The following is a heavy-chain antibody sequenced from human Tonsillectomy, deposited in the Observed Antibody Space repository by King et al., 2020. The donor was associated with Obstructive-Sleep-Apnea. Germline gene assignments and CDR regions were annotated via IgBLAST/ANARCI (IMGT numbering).Heavy chain of an antibody. Sequence: VQLVESGGGLVKPGGSLRLSCAASGFTFSSYSMNWVRQAPGKGLEWVSSISSSSSYIYYADSVKGRFTISRDNAKNSLSLQMNSLRAEDTAVYYCARGGGSCSGGSCYSPDYWGQGTLVTVSS. J-gene: IGHJ4*02. CDR2: ISSSSSYI. V-gene: IGHV3-21*01. D-gene: IGHD2-15*01. CDR1: GFTFSSYS. CDR3: ARGGGSCSGGSCYSPDY.